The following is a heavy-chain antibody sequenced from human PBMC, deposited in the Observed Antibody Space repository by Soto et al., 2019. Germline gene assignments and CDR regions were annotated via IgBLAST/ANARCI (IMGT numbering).Heavy chain of an antibody. CDR1: GFTFSSYE. D-gene: IGHD2-8*01. CDR2: ISSSGSTI. J-gene: IGHJ4*02. V-gene: IGHV3-48*03. CDR3: ARLNCTNGVCYIDY. Sequence: PGGSLRLSCAASGFTFSSYEMNWVRQAPGKGLEWVSYISSSGSTIYYADSVKGRFTISRDNAKNSLYLQMNSLRAEDTAVYYCARLNCTNGVCYIDYWGQGTLVTVSS.